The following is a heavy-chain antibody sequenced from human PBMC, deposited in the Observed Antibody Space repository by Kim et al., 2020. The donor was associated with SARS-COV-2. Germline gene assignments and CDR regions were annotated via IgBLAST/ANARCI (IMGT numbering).Heavy chain of an antibody. Sequence: ADSVKGRFTISRDNSKNTLYLQMNSLRADDTALYYCAKEALEWELGFPDYWGQGTLVTVSS. J-gene: IGHJ4*02. V-gene: IGHV3-23*01. CDR3: AKEALEWELGFPDY. D-gene: IGHD1-26*01.